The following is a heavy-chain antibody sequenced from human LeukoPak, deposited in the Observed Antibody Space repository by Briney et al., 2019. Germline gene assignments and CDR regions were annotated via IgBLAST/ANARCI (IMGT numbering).Heavy chain of an antibody. V-gene: IGHV1-69*06. CDR1: GGTFSSYA. CDR2: IIPIFGTA. J-gene: IGHJ4*02. Sequence: GSSVKVSCKASGGTFSSYAISWVRQAPGQGLEWMGGIIPIFGTANYAQKFQGRVTITADKSTSTAYMELSSLRSEDTALYYCAREGSGRGSYFDYWGQGTLVTVSS. CDR3: AREGSGRGSYFDY. D-gene: IGHD1-26*01.